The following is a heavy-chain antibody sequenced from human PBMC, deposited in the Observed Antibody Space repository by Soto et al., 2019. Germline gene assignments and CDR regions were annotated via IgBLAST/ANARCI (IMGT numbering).Heavy chain of an antibody. D-gene: IGHD1-7*01. CDR3: ASRDPGTSVDY. V-gene: IGHV4-4*02. Sequence: SETLSLTCAVSGGSFTSNNWWTWVRQPPGQGLEWIGEIYRTGSTNYNPSLKSRVTISLDKSENQFSLKVTSLTAADTAVYYCASRDPGTSVDYWGQRTLVTVSS. CDR2: IYRTGST. CDR1: GGSFTSNNW. J-gene: IGHJ4*02.